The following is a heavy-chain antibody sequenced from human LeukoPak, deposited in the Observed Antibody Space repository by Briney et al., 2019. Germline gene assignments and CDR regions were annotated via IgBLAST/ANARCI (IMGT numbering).Heavy chain of an antibody. CDR2: VKGDGSST. D-gene: IGHD2/OR15-2a*01. V-gene: IGHV3-74*01. CDR1: GFTFSSNW. Sequence: GGSLRLSCAASGFTFSSNWMHWVRQAPGKGLVWVSRVKGDGSSTSYADSVKGRFTISRDNSKNTLYLQMNSLRAEDTAVYYCAKNLNPFDYWGQGTLVTVSS. CDR3: AKNLNPFDY. J-gene: IGHJ4*02.